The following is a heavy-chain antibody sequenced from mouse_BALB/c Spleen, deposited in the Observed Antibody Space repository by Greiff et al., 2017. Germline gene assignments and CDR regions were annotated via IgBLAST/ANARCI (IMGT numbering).Heavy chain of an antibody. CDR1: GFNIKDTY. V-gene: IGHV14-3*02. J-gene: IGHJ4*01. D-gene: IGHD2-4*01. Sequence: VQLQQSGAELVKPGASVKLSCTASGFNIKDTYMHWVKQRPEQGLEWIGRIDPANGNTKYDPKFQGKATITADTSSNTAYLQLSSLTSEDTAVYYCADYDHDGYAMDYWGQGTSVTVAS. CDR3: ADYDHDGYAMDY. CDR2: IDPANGNT.